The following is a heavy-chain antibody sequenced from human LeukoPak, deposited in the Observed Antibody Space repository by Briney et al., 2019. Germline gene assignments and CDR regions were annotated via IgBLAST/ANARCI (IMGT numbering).Heavy chain of an antibody. CDR2: INPSGGST. J-gene: IGHJ4*02. CDR3: ARVLHYYDSSGYYILGY. D-gene: IGHD3-22*01. Sequence: ASVKVSCKASGYTFTGYYMHWVRQAPGQGLEWMGIINPSGGSTSYAQKFQGRVTMIRDTSTSTVYMELSSLRSEDTAVYYCARVLHYYDSSGYYILGYWGQGTLVTVSS. V-gene: IGHV1-46*01. CDR1: GYTFTGYY.